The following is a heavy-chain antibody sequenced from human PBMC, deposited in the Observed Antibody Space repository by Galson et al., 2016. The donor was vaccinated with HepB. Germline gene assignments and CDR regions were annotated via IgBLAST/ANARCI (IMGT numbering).Heavy chain of an antibody. J-gene: IGHJ4*02. CDR2: INRDGSEE. V-gene: IGHV3-7*01. CDR3: ARGGYSSSWYWLY. Sequence: SLRLSCAASGITFSNFWMTWVRQAPGKGLEWVANINRDGSEEYYVDSVKGRFTISRDNAKNSLYLQMNSLRADDTAVYYCARGGYSSSWYWLYWGQGTLVTVSS. CDR1: GITFSNFW. D-gene: IGHD6-13*01.